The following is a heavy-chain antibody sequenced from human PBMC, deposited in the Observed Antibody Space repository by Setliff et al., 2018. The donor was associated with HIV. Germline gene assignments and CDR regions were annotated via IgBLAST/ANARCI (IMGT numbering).Heavy chain of an antibody. CDR1: GGSIGVDC. CDR3: ARLPRGPWRWDY. CDR2: IYSNGIT. Sequence: LSLTCTVSGGSIGVDCWSWIRQPPGKGLEWIGYIYSNGITRYNPSLKSRVTISLDTSKIEFSLTLKSVTAADTAIYYCARLPRGPWRWDYWGQGMLVTVS. J-gene: IGHJ4*02. V-gene: IGHV4-4*09. D-gene: IGHD5-12*01.